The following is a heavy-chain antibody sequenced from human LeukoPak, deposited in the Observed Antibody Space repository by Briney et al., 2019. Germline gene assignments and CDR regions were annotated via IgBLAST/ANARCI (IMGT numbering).Heavy chain of an antibody. CDR2: IYSGGST. V-gene: IGHV3-53*01. Sequence: QPGGSLRLSCTASGLTVSSNYMSRVRQAPGKGLEWVSVIYSGGSTYYADSVKGRFTISRDNSKNTLYLQMSSLRAEDRAVYYCARGLSGFDYWGQGTLVTVSS. CDR3: ARGLSGFDY. CDR1: GLTVSSNY. J-gene: IGHJ4*02. D-gene: IGHD1-14*01.